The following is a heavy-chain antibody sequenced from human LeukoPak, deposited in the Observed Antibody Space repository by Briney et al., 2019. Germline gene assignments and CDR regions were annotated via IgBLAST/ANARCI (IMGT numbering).Heavy chain of an antibody. CDR3: ARDRPLLSGWSWFDP. J-gene: IGHJ5*02. Sequence: SETLSLTCAVSGYSISGGYYWGWIRQPPGKGLEWIGTIYYSGTTFYNPSLKSRVTMSLDTSKNQFSLKLTSVTAADTAVYYCARDRPLLSGWSWFDPWGQGTLVTVYS. V-gene: IGHV4-38-2*02. D-gene: IGHD6-19*01. CDR2: IYYSGTT. CDR1: GYSISGGYY.